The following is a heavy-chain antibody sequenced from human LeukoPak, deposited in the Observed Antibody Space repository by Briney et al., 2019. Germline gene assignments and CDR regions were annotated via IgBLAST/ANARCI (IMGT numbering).Heavy chain of an antibody. CDR2: INPSGGST. Sequence: ASVKVSCKASGYTFTSYYMHWVRQAPGQGLEWMGIINPSGGSTNYAQKLQGRVTMTTDTSTSTAHMELRSLRSDDTAVYYCARTPPYYYMDVWGKGTTVTVSS. CDR1: GYTFTSYY. J-gene: IGHJ6*03. CDR3: ARTPPYYYMDV. V-gene: IGHV1-46*01.